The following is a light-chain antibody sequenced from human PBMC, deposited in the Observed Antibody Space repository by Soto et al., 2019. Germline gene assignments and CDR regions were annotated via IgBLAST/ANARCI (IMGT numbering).Light chain of an antibody. Sequence: EIELTQSPDTLSLSPGERATLSCRASQSVSSSYLAWYQQTPGQAPRLLIYGTSNRATGIPDRFSGSGSRTDFTLTISRLEPEYFAVYYCQQYGKSRWTFGQGTKVDIK. CDR2: GTS. J-gene: IGKJ1*01. CDR1: QSVSSSY. CDR3: QQYGKSRWT. V-gene: IGKV3-20*01.